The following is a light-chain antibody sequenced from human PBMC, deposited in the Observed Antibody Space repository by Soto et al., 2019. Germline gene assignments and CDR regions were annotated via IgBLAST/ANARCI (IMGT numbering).Light chain of an antibody. CDR3: QQYNNWPRT. J-gene: IGKJ1*01. CDR1: QSVSSY. V-gene: IGKV3-15*01. Sequence: EIVFTQSPATLSLSPGERATLSCRASQSVSSYLAWYQQKPGQAPRPLIYGASTRATGIPARFSGSGSGTEFTLTISSLQSEDFAVYYCQQYNNWPRTFGQGTKVDIK. CDR2: GAS.